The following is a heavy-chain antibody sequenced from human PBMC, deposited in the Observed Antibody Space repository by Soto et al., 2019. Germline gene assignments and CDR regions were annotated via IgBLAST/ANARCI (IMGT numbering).Heavy chain of an antibody. CDR1: GFTFSSYG. D-gene: IGHD6-13*01. CDR3: AKSPGYSIRLIGYFDL. J-gene: IGHJ2*01. Sequence: QVQLVESGGGVVQPGRSLRLSCAASGFTFSSYGMHWVRQAPGKGLEWVAVISYDGSNKYYADSVKGRFTISRDNSKNTLYLQMNSLRAEDTAVYYCAKSPGYSIRLIGYFDLWGRGTLVTVSS. CDR2: ISYDGSNK. V-gene: IGHV3-30*18.